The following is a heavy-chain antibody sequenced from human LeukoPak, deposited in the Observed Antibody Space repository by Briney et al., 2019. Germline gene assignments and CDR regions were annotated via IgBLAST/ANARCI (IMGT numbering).Heavy chain of an antibody. J-gene: IGHJ4*02. Sequence: PGGSLRLSCAASGFTFSSYAMHWVRQAPGKGLEYVSAISSNGGSTYYANSVKGRFTISRDNSKNTLYLQMGSLRAEDMAVYYCARSILSGWTHYFDYWGQGTLVTVSS. CDR3: ARSILSGWTHYFDY. V-gene: IGHV3-64*01. CDR1: GFTFSSYA. CDR2: ISSNGGST. D-gene: IGHD6-19*01.